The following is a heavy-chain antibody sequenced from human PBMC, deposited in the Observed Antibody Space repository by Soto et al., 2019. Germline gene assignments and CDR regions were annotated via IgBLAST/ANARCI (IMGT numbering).Heavy chain of an antibody. J-gene: IGHJ6*02. CDR3: ARARGNYDFWSGPIYGMDV. D-gene: IGHD3-3*01. CDR2: IYYSGTT. Sequence: SETLSLTCTVSGGSISSGGYYWYWIRQHPGKGLEWIGYIYYSGTTYYNPSLKSRVTISVDTSKNQFSLKLSSVTAADTAVYYCARARGNYDFWSGPIYGMDVWGQGTTVTVSS. CDR1: GGSISSGGYY. V-gene: IGHV4-31*03.